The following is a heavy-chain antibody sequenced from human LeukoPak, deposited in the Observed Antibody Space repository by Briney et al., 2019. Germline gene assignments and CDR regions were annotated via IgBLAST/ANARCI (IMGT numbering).Heavy chain of an antibody. D-gene: IGHD4-17*01. CDR3: AREGDGDYKYFDY. Sequence: GGSLRLSCAASGFTFSSYAMSWVRQAPGKGLEWVSSITGSSASTYYADSVKGRFTISRDNSKNTLYLQMNSLRAEDTAVYYCAREGDGDYKYFDYWGQGTLVTVSS. J-gene: IGHJ4*02. CDR1: GFTFSSYA. CDR2: ITGSSAST. V-gene: IGHV3-23*01.